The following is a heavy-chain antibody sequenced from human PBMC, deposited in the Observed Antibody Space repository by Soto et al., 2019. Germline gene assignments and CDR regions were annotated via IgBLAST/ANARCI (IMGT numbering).Heavy chain of an antibody. V-gene: IGHV4-59*12. J-gene: IGHJ4*02. D-gene: IGHD4-4*01. CDR2: IYYSGST. Sequence: SENLSLTSTGSGGSISRYYWRWIRQPPGKGLEWIGYIYYSGSTYYNPSLKSRVTISVDTSKNQFSLKLSSVTAADTAVYYCARDSTVTSFDYWGQGTLVTVSS. CDR1: GGSISRYY. CDR3: ARDSTVTSFDY.